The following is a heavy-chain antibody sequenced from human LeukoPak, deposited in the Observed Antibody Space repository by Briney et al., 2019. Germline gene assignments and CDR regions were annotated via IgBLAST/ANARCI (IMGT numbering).Heavy chain of an antibody. D-gene: IGHD3-22*01. CDR3: ARRPYYYDSSGYYYFDY. CDR1: GYSFTSYW. J-gene: IGHJ4*02. Sequence: PGESLKISCKGSGYSFTSYWIGWARQMPGKGLEWMGIIYPGDSDTRYSPSFQGQVTISADKSISTAYLQWSSLKASDTAMYYCARRPYYYDSSGYYYFDYWGQGTLVTVSS. CDR2: IYPGDSDT. V-gene: IGHV5-51*01.